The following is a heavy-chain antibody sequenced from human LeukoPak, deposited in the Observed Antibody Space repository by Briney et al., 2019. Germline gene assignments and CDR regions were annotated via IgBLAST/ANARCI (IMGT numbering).Heavy chain of an antibody. D-gene: IGHD3-9*01. V-gene: IGHV4-34*01. J-gene: IGHJ3*02. CDR2: INHSGST. CDR3: ARDYDILTGTAANDAFDI. Sequence: SETLSLTCAVYGGSFSGYYWSWIRQPPGKGLEWIGEINHSGSTNYNPSLRSRVTISVDTSKNQFSLKLSSVTAADTAVYYCARDYDILTGTAANDAFDIWGQGTMVTVSS. CDR1: GGSFSGYY.